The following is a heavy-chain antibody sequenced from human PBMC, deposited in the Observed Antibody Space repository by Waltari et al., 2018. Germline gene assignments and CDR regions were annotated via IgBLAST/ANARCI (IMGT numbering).Heavy chain of an antibody. J-gene: IGHJ6*03. Sequence: QVQLQESGPGLVKPSETLSLTCTVSGGSVSRSYWSWIRQPPGQGLEWIGYSYYSGSTNYNPPLKSRVTISVDTSKNQFSLKLSSVTAADTAVYYCARVSVGPGDYDPYYYYYMDVWGKGTTVTVSS. D-gene: IGHD4-17*01. V-gene: IGHV4-59*02. CDR1: GGSVSRSY. CDR3: ARVSVGPGDYDPYYYYYMDV. CDR2: SYYSGST.